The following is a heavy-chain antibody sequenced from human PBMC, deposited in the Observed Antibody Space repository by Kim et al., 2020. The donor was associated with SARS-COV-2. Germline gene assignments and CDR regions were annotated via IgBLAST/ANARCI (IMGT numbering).Heavy chain of an antibody. Sequence: ASVKVSCKASGYTFTSYYMHWVRQAPGQGLEWMGIINPSGGSTSYAQKFQGRVTMTRDTSTSTVYMELSSLRSEDTAVYYCARDRPGYCSGGSCYSMGRNYYYGMDVWGQGTTVTVSS. CDR2: INPSGGST. CDR1: GYTFTSYY. CDR3: ARDRPGYCSGGSCYSMGRNYYYGMDV. V-gene: IGHV1-46*01. J-gene: IGHJ6*02. D-gene: IGHD2-15*01.